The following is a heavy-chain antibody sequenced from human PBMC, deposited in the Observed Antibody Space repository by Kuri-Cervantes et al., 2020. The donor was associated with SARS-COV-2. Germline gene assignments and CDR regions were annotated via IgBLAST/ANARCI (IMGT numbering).Heavy chain of an antibody. J-gene: IGHJ4*02. CDR2: ISYDGSNK. CDR1: GFTFSSYA. Sequence: LSLTCAASGFTFSSYATHWVRQAPGKGLEWVAVISYDGSNKYYADSVKGRFTISRDNSKNTLYLQMNSLRAEDTAVYYCARGVGSGWKLFDYWGQGTLVTVSS. D-gene: IGHD6-19*01. V-gene: IGHV3-30-3*01. CDR3: ARGVGSGWKLFDY.